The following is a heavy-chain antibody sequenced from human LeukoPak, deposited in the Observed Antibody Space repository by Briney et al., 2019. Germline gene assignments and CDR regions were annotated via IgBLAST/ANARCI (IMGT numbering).Heavy chain of an antibody. D-gene: IGHD3-22*01. Sequence: SETLSLTCAVYGGSFSGYYWSWIRQPPGKGLEWIGEINHSGSTNYNPSLKSRVTISVDTSKNQFSLKLSSVTAADTAVYYCARETPTYYYDSSGXLDXXXQGTLVTVX. V-gene: IGHV4-34*01. CDR3: ARETPTYYYDSSGXLDX. CDR1: GGSFSGYY. J-gene: IGHJ4*02. CDR2: INHSGST.